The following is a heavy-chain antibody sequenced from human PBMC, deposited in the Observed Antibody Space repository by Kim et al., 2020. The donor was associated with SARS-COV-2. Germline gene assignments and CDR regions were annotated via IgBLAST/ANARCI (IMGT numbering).Heavy chain of an antibody. CDR1: GFTFSNHA. V-gene: IGHV3-23*01. CDR3: ASPSYSSGWYLVN. CDR2: ISATSDIT. Sequence: GGSLRLSCAASGFTFSNHAMSWVRQAPGKGLEWVSAISATSDITYYADSVRGRFTISRDNSKNTLYLQVDSLRAEDTAVYYCASPSYSSGWYLVNWGQGTLVTVSS. D-gene: IGHD6-19*01. J-gene: IGHJ4*02.